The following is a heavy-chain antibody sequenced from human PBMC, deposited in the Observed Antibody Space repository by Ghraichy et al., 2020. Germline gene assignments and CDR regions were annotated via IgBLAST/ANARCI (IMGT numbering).Heavy chain of an antibody. V-gene: IGHV3-73*01. CDR1: GFTFSASI. J-gene: IGHJ6*02. Sequence: GESLNISCAASGFTFSASIIHWVRQASGKGLEWIGHIRHKANNYATTYAASVTGRFTISRDDSKNTAYLQMNSLKTEDTAVYYCSRDYSYGVDVWGHGTTVTVSS. CDR2: IRHKANNYAT. CDR3: SRDYSYGVDV.